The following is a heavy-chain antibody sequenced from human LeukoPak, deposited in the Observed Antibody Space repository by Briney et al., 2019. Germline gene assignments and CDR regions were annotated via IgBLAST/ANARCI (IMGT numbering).Heavy chain of an antibody. CDR2: INTVASYI. CDR1: GFTFSSYS. D-gene: IGHD3-22*01. V-gene: IGHV3-21*01. Sequence: GGSLRLSCAASGFTFSSYSFNWVRQAPGKGLQWVSSINTVASYIYYADSVRGRFTISRDNAENSLWLQMNGLRAEDSAVYYCARLRRNSDRSGFYYYYDNWGQGTLVTVSS. J-gene: IGHJ4*02. CDR3: ARLRRNSDRSGFYYYYDN.